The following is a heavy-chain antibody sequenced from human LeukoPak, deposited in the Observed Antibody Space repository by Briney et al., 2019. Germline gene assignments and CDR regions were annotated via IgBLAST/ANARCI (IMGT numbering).Heavy chain of an antibody. Sequence: GGSLRLSCAASGFTFSSSAMSWVRQAPGKGLEWVSAISNNGGYTYYADSVKGRFTISRDNAKNSLYLQMNSLRAEDTAVYYCARVPGDYWGQGTLVTVSS. CDR2: ISNNGGYT. CDR1: GFTFSSSA. CDR3: ARVPGDY. V-gene: IGHV3-21*01. J-gene: IGHJ4*02.